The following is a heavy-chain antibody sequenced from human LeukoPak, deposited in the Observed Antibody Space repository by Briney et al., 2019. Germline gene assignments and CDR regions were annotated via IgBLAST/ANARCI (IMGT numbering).Heavy chain of an antibody. Sequence: PGGSLRLSCAASGFTVSSNYMSWVRQVPGKGLEWVSIIYSSGNTFYADSVKGRFTISRDNSKNTLYLQMNSLRAEDTAVYYCAKPPGGDYALGYYYYGMDVWGQGTTVTVSS. CDR1: GFTVSSNY. V-gene: IGHV3-53*01. CDR2: IYSSGNT. D-gene: IGHD4-17*01. J-gene: IGHJ6*02. CDR3: AKPPGGDYALGYYYYGMDV.